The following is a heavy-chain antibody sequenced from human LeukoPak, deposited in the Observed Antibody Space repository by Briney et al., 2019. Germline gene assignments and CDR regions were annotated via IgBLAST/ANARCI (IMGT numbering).Heavy chain of an antibody. D-gene: IGHD5-12*01. V-gene: IGHV3-74*01. CDR1: GFTFSSHW. Sequence: QPGGSLRLSCAASGFTFSSHWMHWVRQAPGKGLVWVSRINSDGSSTSYADSVKGRCTISRDNARNTLYLQMNSLRAEDTAVYYCATTQEAIRNWGQGTLVTVSS. J-gene: IGHJ4*02. CDR3: ATTQEAIRN. CDR2: INSDGSST.